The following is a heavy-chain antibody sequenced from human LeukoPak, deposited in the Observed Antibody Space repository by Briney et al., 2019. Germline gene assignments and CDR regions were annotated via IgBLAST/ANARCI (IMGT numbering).Heavy chain of an antibody. V-gene: IGHV4-59*08. CDR2: IYYSGST. J-gene: IGHJ6*02. CDR3: ARILTGYGPSYYYYGMDV. D-gene: IGHD3-9*01. Sequence: PSETLSLTCTVSGGSISSYYWSWIRQPPGKGLEWIGYIYYSGSTNYNPSLKSRVTISVDTSKNQFSLKLSSVTAADTAVYYCARILTGYGPSYYYYGMDVWGQGTTVTVSS. CDR1: GGSISSYY.